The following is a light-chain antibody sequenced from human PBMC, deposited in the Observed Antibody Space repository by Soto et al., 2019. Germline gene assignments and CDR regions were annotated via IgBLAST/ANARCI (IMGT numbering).Light chain of an antibody. J-gene: IGKJ3*01. CDR3: QHYGSSPPFT. CDR2: GAS. V-gene: IGKV3-20*01. CDR1: QSVSNNY. Sequence: EIVFTQSPGTLSLSPGERAILSCRASQSVSNNYLAWYRQKPGQAPKILIYGASNRATGIPDRFSGSGSGTDFTLTISRLEPGDFAVYYCQHYGSSPPFTFGPGTKVDIK.